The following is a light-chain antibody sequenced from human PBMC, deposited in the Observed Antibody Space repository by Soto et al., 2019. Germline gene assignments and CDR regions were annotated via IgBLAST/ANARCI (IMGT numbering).Light chain of an antibody. V-gene: IGKV3-11*01. CDR1: QSVRH. Sequence: EIVLTQSPGTLSLSPGDRATLSCRANQSVRHFAWYQQKPGQAPRVLMSDAFTRASGTPARFSGSGSGTDFTLTISSLEPEDFAVYYCQQRTDRPMYTFGQGTILEIK. J-gene: IGKJ2*01. CDR3: QQRTDRPMYT. CDR2: DAF.